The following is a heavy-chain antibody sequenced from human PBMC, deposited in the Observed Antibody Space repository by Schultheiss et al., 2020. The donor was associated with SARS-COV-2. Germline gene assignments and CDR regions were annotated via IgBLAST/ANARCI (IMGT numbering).Heavy chain of an antibody. CDR2: ISWNSGSI. J-gene: IGHJ4*02. CDR3: ASDVLLWFGEPRYFDY. V-gene: IGHV3-9*01. Sequence: GGSLRLSCAASGFTFDDYAMHWVRQAPGKGLEWVSGISWNSGSIGYADSVKGRFTISRDNSKNTLYLQMNSLRAEDTAVYYCASDVLLWFGEPRYFDYWGQGTLVTVSS. CDR1: GFTFDDYA. D-gene: IGHD3-10*01.